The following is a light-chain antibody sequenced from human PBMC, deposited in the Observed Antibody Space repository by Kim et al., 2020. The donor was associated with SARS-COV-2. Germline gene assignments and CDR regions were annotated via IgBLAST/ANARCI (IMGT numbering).Light chain of an antibody. CDR2: DVS. CDR3: SSYTSSSTLV. V-gene: IGLV2-14*03. CDR1: SNDVGLYNY. Sequence: GQSSTLSCTGTSNDVGLYNYVSWYQQHPGKAPKLIIFDVSNRPSGASDHFSGSKSGNTASLTISGLQAEDEADYYCSSYTSSSTLVFGTGTKVTVL. J-gene: IGLJ1*01.